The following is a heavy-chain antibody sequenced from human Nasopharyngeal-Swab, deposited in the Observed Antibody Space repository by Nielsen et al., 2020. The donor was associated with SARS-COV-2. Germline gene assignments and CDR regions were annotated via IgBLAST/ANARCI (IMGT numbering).Heavy chain of an antibody. CDR2: ISGSGGST. CDR3: AKDYYDSSGYHPDAFDI. CDR1: GFTFSSYA. V-gene: IGHV3-23*01. Sequence: GRSLRLSCAASGFTFSSYAMSWVRQAPGKGLEWVSAISGSGGSTYYADSVKGRFTISRDNSKNTLYLQMNSLRAEDTAVYYCAKDYYDSSGYHPDAFDIWGQGTMGT. J-gene: IGHJ3*02. D-gene: IGHD3-22*01.